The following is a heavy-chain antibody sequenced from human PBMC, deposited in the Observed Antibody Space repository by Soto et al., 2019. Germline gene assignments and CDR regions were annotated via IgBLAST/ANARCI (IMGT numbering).Heavy chain of an antibody. CDR3: ASSSPGSRTLMDI. J-gene: IGHJ3*02. CDR2: INPSGGST. D-gene: IGHD6-13*01. Sequence: QVQLVQSGAEVKKPGASVKVSCKASGYTFTSYYMHWVRQAPGQGLEWMGIINPSGGSTSYAQKCQGRVTMTRDTSTSTVYMELSSLRSEDTAVYYCASSSPGSRTLMDIWGQGTMVTVSS. V-gene: IGHV1-46*03. CDR1: GYTFTSYY.